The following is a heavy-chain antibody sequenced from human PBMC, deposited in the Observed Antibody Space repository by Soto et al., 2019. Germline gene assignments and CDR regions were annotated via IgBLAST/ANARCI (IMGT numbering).Heavy chain of an antibody. CDR3: AKDLRILTGYYQYYYGMDV. CDR1: GFTFSSYG. CDR2: ISYDGSNK. J-gene: IGHJ6*02. D-gene: IGHD3-9*01. Sequence: GGSLRLSCAASGFTFSSYGMHWVRQAPGKGLEWVAVISYDGSNKYYADSVKGRFTISRDNSKNTLYLQMNSLRAEDTAVYYCAKDLRILTGYYQYYYGMDVWGQGTTVTVSS. V-gene: IGHV3-30*18.